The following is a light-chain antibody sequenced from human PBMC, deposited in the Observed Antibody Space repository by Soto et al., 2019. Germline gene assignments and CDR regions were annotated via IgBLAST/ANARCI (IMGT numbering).Light chain of an antibody. Sequence: EIVMTQSPATLSVSPGERATLSCRASQSVSTNLAWYQQKPGQGPRLLIYAASVRATGIPARFSGSGSGTEFTLTISSLQSEDVAVYYCQQYDERPPNLSCGGGTKVEIK. J-gene: IGKJ4*01. V-gene: IGKV3-15*01. CDR2: AAS. CDR3: QQYDERPPNLS. CDR1: QSVSTN.